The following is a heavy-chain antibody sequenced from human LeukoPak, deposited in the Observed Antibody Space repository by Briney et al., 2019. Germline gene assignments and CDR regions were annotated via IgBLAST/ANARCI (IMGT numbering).Heavy chain of an antibody. CDR1: GGTFSSYA. CDR2: IIPIFGTA. Sequence: SVKVSCKASGGTFSSYAISWVRQAPGQGLEWMGGIIPIFGTANCAQKFQGRVTITADESTSTAYMELSSLRSEDTAVYYCARDYGDYAFTFDPWGQGTLVTVSS. CDR3: ARDYGDYAFTFDP. D-gene: IGHD4-17*01. V-gene: IGHV1-69*01. J-gene: IGHJ5*02.